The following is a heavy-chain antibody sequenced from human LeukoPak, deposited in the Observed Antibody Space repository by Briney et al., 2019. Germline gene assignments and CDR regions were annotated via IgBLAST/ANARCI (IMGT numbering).Heavy chain of an antibody. Sequence: KPSETLSLTCAVYGGSFSGYYWSWIRQPPGKVLEWIGSIYYSGSTYYNPSLKSRVTISVDTSKNQFSLKLSSVTAADTAVYYCAGSYYDFWSGYYYGYYFDYWGQGTLVTVSS. V-gene: IGHV4-34*01. CDR2: IYYSGST. D-gene: IGHD3-3*01. J-gene: IGHJ4*02. CDR1: GGSFSGYY. CDR3: AGSYYDFWSGYYYGYYFDY.